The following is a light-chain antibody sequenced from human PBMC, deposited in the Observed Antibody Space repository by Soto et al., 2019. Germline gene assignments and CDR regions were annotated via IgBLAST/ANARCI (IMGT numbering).Light chain of an antibody. CDR1: SSDVGDYNY. CDR2: EVT. V-gene: IGLV2-8*01. Sequence: QSVLTQPPSASGSPGQSVTISCTGTSSDVGDYNYVSWYQHHPGKAPELMIYEVTKRPSGVPDRFSGSKSGNTASLTVSGLQAEDEADYYCSSYAGTNNPYVFGTGTKVTVL. CDR3: SSYAGTNNPYV. J-gene: IGLJ1*01.